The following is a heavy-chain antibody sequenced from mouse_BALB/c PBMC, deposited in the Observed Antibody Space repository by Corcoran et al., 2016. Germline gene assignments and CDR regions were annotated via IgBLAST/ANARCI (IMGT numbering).Heavy chain of an antibody. CDR2: INTYTGEP. V-gene: IGHV9-1*02. CDR1: GYTFTNYG. J-gene: IGHJ2*01. D-gene: IGHD2-1*01. CDR3: ASYGNYLYYFDY. Sequence: QIQFVQSGPERKKPGETVKISCKASGYTFTNYGMNWVKQAPGKGLKWMGWINTYTGEPTYADDFKGRFAFSFETSASTAYLQINNLINEDMATYFCASYGNYLYYFDYWGQGTTLTVSS.